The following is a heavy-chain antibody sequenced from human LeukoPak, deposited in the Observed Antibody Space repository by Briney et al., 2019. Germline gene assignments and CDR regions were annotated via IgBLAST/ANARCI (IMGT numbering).Heavy chain of an antibody. CDR1: GGTFSSYA. CDR2: IIPIFGTA. Sequence: SVKVSCKASGGTFSSYAISWVRQAPGQGLEWMGGIIPIFGTANYAQKFQGRVTITTDESTSTAYMELSSLRGEDTAVYYCARDLAVNTAMVDYWGQGTLVTVSS. J-gene: IGHJ4*02. D-gene: IGHD5-18*01. CDR3: ARDLAVNTAMVDY. V-gene: IGHV1-69*05.